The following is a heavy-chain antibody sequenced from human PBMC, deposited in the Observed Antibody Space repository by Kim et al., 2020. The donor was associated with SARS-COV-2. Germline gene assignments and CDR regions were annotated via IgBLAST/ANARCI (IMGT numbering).Heavy chain of an antibody. D-gene: IGHD3-10*01. Sequence: SGPTLVNPTQTLTLTCTFSGFSLYTNGVGVGWIRQPPGKALEWLALIYWDDEKRYSPSLKSRLTITKDSSKNQVVLIMTNMDPVDTATYYCVYRDNYYYGSGTHNWFDPWGQGTLVTVSS. CDR2: IYWDDEK. CDR1: GFSLYTNGVG. J-gene: IGHJ5*02. V-gene: IGHV2-5*02. CDR3: VYRDNYYYGSGTHNWFDP.